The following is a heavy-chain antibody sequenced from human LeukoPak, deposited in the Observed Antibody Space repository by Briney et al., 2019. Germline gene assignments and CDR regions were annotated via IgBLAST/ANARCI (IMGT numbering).Heavy chain of an antibody. D-gene: IGHD3-22*01. CDR1: GYSISSGYY. Sequence: PSETLSLTRAVSGYSISSGYYWGWIRPPPGKGLEWIGSIYHSGSTYYNPSLKSRVTISVDTSKNQFSLKLSSVTAADTAVYYCHFEDYYDSSGYIPWGQGTLVTVSS. J-gene: IGHJ5*02. CDR3: HFEDYYDSSGYIP. V-gene: IGHV4-38-2*01. CDR2: IYHSGST.